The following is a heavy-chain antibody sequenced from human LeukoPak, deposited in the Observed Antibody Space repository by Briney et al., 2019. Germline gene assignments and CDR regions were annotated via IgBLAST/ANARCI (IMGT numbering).Heavy chain of an antibody. J-gene: IGHJ4*02. Sequence: ASVTVSCKASGYTFTSYGISWVRQAPGQGREWMGWISAYDGTTNYAQNFQGRVTISTDTSTTTAYMELRSLRSDDTAVYYCARGDDILTGYFRGFDYWGQGTLVTVSS. CDR1: GYTFTSYG. CDR2: ISAYDGTT. CDR3: ARGDDILTGYFRGFDY. V-gene: IGHV1-18*01. D-gene: IGHD3-9*01.